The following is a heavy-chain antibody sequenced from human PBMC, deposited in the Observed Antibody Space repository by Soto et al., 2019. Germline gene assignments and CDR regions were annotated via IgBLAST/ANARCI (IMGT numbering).Heavy chain of an antibody. D-gene: IGHD6-13*01. CDR2: ISSGGSNI. Sequence: QVQLVQSGGGLVEPGGSLRLSCAASGFTFSDYYMSWIRQAPGKGLEWVSYISSGGSNIYHADSVKGRFTISRDNAKNSVYLQMNSLRAEDTAVYYCARDPDVYSSSTNWFDPWGQGTLVTGSS. V-gene: IGHV3-11*01. CDR3: ARDPDVYSSSTNWFDP. J-gene: IGHJ5*02. CDR1: GFTFSDYY.